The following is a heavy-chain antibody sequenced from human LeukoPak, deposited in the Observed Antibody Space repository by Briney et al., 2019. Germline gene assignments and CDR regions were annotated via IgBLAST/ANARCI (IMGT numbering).Heavy chain of an antibody. CDR1: GYTFTSYG. CDR2: ISAYNGNT. Sequence: ASVKVFCKASGYTFTSYGISWVRQAPGQGLEWMGWISAYNGNTNYAQKLQGRATMTTDTSTSTAYMELRSLRSDDTAVYYCARDGMWELMDYYYGMDVWGQGTTVTVSS. CDR3: ARDGMWELMDYYYGMDV. V-gene: IGHV1-18*01. D-gene: IGHD1-26*01. J-gene: IGHJ6*02.